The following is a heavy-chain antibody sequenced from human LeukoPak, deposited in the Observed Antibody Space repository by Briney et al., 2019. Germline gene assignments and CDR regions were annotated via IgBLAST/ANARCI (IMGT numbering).Heavy chain of an antibody. Sequence: GGSLRLSCAASGFTFSSFSMIWVRQAPGKGLEWVSSTSSSSAYTFYAESGKGRFTISRDNAKNSLFLQMNSLRAEDTAVYYCARVKGCSDGSCYLECDYWGQGTLVTVSS. D-gene: IGHD2-15*01. CDR1: GFTFSSFS. CDR2: TSSSSAYT. V-gene: IGHV3-21*01. CDR3: ARVKGCSDGSCYLECDY. J-gene: IGHJ4*02.